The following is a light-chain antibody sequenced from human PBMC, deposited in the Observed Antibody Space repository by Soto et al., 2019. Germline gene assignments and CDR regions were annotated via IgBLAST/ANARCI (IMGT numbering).Light chain of an antibody. CDR1: SSDVGGYNY. CDR2: GDS. Sequence: QSALTQPPSASGSPGQSVTISCTGTSSDVGGYNYVSWYQQHPGKAPKLIIFGDSERPSGVSNRFSGSKSANTASLTISGVQAEDEADYHCCSYAGSSFVFGTGTKLIVL. J-gene: IGLJ1*01. CDR3: CSYAGSSFV. V-gene: IGLV2-8*01.